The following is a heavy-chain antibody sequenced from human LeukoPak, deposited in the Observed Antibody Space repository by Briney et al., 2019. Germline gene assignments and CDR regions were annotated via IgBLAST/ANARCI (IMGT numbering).Heavy chain of an antibody. CDR3: AKDKSSGWFDY. Sequence: GGSLRLSCAASGFTFSSYGMHWVRQAPGKGLEWVAVISYEGSNKYYADSVKGRFTISRDNSKNTLYLQMNSLRAEDTAVYYCAKDKSSGWFDYWGQGPLVTVSS. J-gene: IGHJ4*02. CDR2: ISYEGSNK. D-gene: IGHD6-19*01. CDR1: GFTFSSYG. V-gene: IGHV3-30*18.